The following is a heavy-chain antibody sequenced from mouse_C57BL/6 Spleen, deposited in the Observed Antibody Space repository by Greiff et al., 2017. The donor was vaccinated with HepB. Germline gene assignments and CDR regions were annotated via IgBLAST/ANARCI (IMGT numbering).Heavy chain of an antibody. CDR1: GYTFTEYT. CDR3: ARHERGITTVVATRGYFDV. D-gene: IGHD1-1*01. CDR2: FYPGSGSI. V-gene: IGHV1-62-2*01. Sequence: QVQLQQSGAELVKPGASVKLSCKASGYTFTEYTIHWVKQRSGQGLEWIGWFYPGSGSIKYNEKFKDKATLTADKSSSTVYMELSRLTSEVSAVYFCARHERGITTVVATRGYFDVWGTGTTVTVSS. J-gene: IGHJ1*03.